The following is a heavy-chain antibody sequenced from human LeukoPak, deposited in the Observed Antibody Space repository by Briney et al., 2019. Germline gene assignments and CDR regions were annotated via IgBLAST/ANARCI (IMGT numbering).Heavy chain of an antibody. V-gene: IGHV4-34*01. CDR1: GGSFSGYY. Sequence: SETLSLTCAVYGGSFSGYYWSWIRQPPGKGLEWIGEINHSGSTNYNPSLKSRVTISVDTSKNQFSLKLSSVTAADTAVYYCALTTVTTRPNWFEPWGQGTLVTVSS. CDR3: ALTTVTTRPNWFEP. J-gene: IGHJ5*02. CDR2: INHSGST. D-gene: IGHD4-17*01.